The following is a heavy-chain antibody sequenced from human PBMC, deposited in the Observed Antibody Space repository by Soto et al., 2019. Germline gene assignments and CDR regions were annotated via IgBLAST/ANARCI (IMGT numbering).Heavy chain of an antibody. Sequence: SETLSLTCAVYGGSFSAYYWSWIRQPPGKGLEWIGEINHSGSTNYNPSLKSRVTISVDTSKNQFSLKLSSVTAADTAVYYCARADYGDYVFRYWGQGTLVTVSS. CDR2: INHSGST. CDR1: GGSFSAYY. CDR3: ARADYGDYVFRY. D-gene: IGHD4-17*01. V-gene: IGHV4-34*01. J-gene: IGHJ4*02.